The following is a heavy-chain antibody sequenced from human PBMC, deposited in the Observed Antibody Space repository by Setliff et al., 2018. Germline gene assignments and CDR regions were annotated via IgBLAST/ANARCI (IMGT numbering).Heavy chain of an antibody. V-gene: IGHV4-30-4*08. J-gene: IGHJ3*02. CDR2: IYYSGST. D-gene: IGHD2-2*01. CDR3: ARAHSDIVVVPAAMRDAFDI. Sequence: SETLSLTCTVSGGSISSGDYYWSWIRQPPGKGLEWIGYIYYSGSTYYNLSLKSRVTISVDTSKNQFSLKLSSVTAADTAVYYCARAHSDIVVVPAAMRDAFDIWGQGTMVTVSS. CDR1: GGSISSGDYY.